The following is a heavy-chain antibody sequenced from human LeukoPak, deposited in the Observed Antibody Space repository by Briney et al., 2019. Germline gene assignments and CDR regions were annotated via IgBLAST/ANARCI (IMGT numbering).Heavy chain of an antibody. CDR3: ARDLDLSYDSSGY. D-gene: IGHD3-22*01. J-gene: IGHJ4*02. CDR1: GFTFHNYA. Sequence: GGSLRLSCAASGFTFHNYALSWVRQAPGKGLEWVAVISYDGSNKYYADSVKGRFTISRDNSKNTLYLQMNSLRAEDTAVYYCARDLDLSYDSSGYWGQGTLVTVSS. CDR2: ISYDGSNK. V-gene: IGHV3-30*03.